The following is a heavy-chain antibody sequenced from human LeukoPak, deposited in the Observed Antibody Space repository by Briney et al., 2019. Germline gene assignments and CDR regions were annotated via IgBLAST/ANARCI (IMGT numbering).Heavy chain of an antibody. CDR1: GGSISSYY. J-gene: IGHJ4*02. CDR2: IYTSGST. V-gene: IGHV4-4*07. CDR3: ARDRVWFGESPFDY. Sequence: SETLSLTCTVSGGSISSYYWSWIRQPAGKGLEWIGRIYTSGSTNCNPSLKSRVTMSVDTSKNQFSLKLSSVTAADTAVYYCARDRVWFGESPFDYWGQGTLVTVSS. D-gene: IGHD3-10*01.